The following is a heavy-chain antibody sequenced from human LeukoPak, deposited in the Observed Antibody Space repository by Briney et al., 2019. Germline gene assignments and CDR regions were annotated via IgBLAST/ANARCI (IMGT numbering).Heavy chain of an antibody. D-gene: IGHD1-26*01. CDR1: GFTFDDYA. CDR2: ISWNSGSI. CDR3: ARADRDWGWELLVDY. J-gene: IGHJ4*02. Sequence: PGGSLRLSCAASGFTFDDYAIHWVRQAPGKGLEWVSGISWNSGSIGYADSVKGRFTISRDNAKNSLYLQMNSLRAEDTAVYYCARADRDWGWELLVDYWGQGTLVTVSS. V-gene: IGHV3-9*01.